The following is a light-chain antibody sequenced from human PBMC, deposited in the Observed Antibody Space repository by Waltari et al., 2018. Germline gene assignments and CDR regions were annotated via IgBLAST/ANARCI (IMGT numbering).Light chain of an antibody. Sequence: QSALSQPASVSGSPGQSITISCTGTSSDVGSYKLVSWYQQPPGKVPKLIIFSVHKRPSGVSNRFSGSKSGNTASLTISGLQPEDEADYYCCSYASDITLVFGGGTKLTVL. CDR2: SVH. J-gene: IGLJ3*02. CDR1: SSDVGSYKL. V-gene: IGLV2-23*02. CDR3: CSYASDITLV.